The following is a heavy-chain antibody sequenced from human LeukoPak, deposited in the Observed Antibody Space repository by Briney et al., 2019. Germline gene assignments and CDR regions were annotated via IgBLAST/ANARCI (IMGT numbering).Heavy chain of an antibody. J-gene: IGHJ5*02. CDR2: VHNSGTT. CDR3: ARLWFGNGRTFDP. V-gene: IGHV4-39*01. Sequence: ASETLSLTCTVSGGSIISSNYYWAWIRQPPGKELEWLATVHNSGTTYYTPSLKSRATISVDTSKDQFSLKLDSVTAADTALYYCARLWFGNGRTFDPWGQGTLVTVSS. D-gene: IGHD3-10*01. CDR1: GGSIISSNYY.